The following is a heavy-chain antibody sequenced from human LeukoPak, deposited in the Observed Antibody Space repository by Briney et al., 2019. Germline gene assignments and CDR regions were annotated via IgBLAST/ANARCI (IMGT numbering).Heavy chain of an antibody. CDR3: ARGGSSGSMIY. CDR1: GFTFSNYS. CDR2: ITSSSSTI. Sequence: GGSLRLSCAASGFTFSNYSMNWVRQAPGKGLEWVSYITSSSSTIYYADSVKGRFTISRDNAKNSLYLQMNSLRVEDTAVYYCARGGSSGSMIYWGQGTLVTVSS. V-gene: IGHV3-48*01. D-gene: IGHD3-22*01. J-gene: IGHJ4*02.